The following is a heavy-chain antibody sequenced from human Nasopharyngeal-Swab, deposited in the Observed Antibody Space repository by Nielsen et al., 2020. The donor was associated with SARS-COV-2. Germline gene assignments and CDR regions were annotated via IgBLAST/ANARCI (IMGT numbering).Heavy chain of an antibody. D-gene: IGHD5-18*01. V-gene: IGHV3-23*01. CDR3: AKGGGYSYYYGMDV. CDR2: ISGSGGST. Sequence: GESLKTSCAASGFTFSSYAMSWVRQAPGKGLEWVSAISGSGGSTYYADSVKGRFTISRDNSKNTLYLQMNSLRAEDTAVYYCAKGGGYSYYYGMDVWGQGTTVTVSS. J-gene: IGHJ6*02. CDR1: GFTFSSYA.